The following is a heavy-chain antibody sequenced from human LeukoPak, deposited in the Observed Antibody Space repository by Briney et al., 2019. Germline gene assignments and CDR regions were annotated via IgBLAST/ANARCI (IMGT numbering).Heavy chain of an antibody. J-gene: IGHJ3*01. CDR3: ARNLGPFDV. D-gene: IGHD3-16*01. V-gene: IGHV3-53*01. CDR1: GFTVSSNY. CDR2: IADAGT. Sequence: GGSLRLSCAASGFTVSSNYMSWVRQAPGKGLEWVSTIADAGTYYADSVKGRFIISRDNSKNMLYLQLNSLRADDTAMYYCARNLGPFDVRGHGTMVTVSS.